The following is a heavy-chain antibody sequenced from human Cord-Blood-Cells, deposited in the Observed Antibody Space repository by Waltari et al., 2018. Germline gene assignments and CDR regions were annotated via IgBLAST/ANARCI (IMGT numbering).Heavy chain of an antibody. D-gene: IGHD6-13*01. CDR2: IYYRGST. V-gene: IGHV4-61*01. CDR1: GGSVSRGSSS. J-gene: IGHJ1*01. CDR3: ARDSSAAAGTSFQH. Sequence: QVQLQESGPGLVKPSETLSLTCTVSGGSVSRGSSSWSWIRQPPGKGLAWIGYIYYRGSTNDNPSLKSRVTISVDTSKNQFSLKLSSVTAADTAVYYCARDSSAAAGTSFQHWGQGTLVTVSS.